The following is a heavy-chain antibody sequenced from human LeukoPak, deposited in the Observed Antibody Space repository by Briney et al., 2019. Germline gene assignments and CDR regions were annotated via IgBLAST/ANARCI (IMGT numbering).Heavy chain of an antibody. CDR1: GFTLSNFG. V-gene: IGHV3-30*02. CDR2: IRYDERNK. Sequence: GESLRLSCVASGFTLSNFGMHWVRQAPGKGLEWVAYIRYDERNKYYADSVKGRFTISRDKSKNTLFLQMDSLTPEDTAVYYCANLEYSSSADYWGQGTLVTVSS. D-gene: IGHD3-22*01. J-gene: IGHJ4*02. CDR3: ANLEYSSSADY.